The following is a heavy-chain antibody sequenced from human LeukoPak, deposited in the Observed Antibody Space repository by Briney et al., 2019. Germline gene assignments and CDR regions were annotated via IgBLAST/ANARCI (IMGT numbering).Heavy chain of an antibody. J-gene: IGHJ4*02. CDR1: GFTFNSYG. CDR2: IWYDGSNK. Sequence: GGSLRLSCAASGFTFNSYGMHWVRQAPGKGLEWVAVIWYDGSNKYYADSVKGRFTISRDNSKNTLYLQMNSLRAEDTAVYYCARDNPSMALDYWGQGTLVTVSS. V-gene: IGHV3-33*01. CDR3: ARDNPSMALDY. D-gene: IGHD2/OR15-2a*01.